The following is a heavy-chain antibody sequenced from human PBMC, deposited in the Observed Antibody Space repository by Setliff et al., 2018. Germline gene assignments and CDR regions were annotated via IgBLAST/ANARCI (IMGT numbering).Heavy chain of an antibody. CDR2: IKSSVDGGTA. CDR3: TTVGLRGPFG. CDR1: GFTFTTAW. D-gene: IGHD3-10*01. V-gene: IGHV3-15*01. J-gene: IGHJ4*02. Sequence: GGSLRLSCAASGFTFTTAWMTWVRQAPGKGLEWVGRIKSSVDGGTAHYAAPVEGRFTISRDDSKTALYLQMDNMKTEDTAVYYCTTVGLRGPFGWGQGTLVTVSS.